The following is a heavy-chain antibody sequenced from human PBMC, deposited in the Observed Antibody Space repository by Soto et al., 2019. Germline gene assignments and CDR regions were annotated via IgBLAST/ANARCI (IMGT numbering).Heavy chain of an antibody. J-gene: IGHJ4*02. D-gene: IGHD2-15*01. CDR1: AFSFGDFA. CDR3: XXXXXGGTWPVYFDW. Sequence: VQLVESGGGLVQPGRSLRLSCTASAFSFGDFAMHWVRQVPGKGLEWVSGINWNGNYIGHADSVKGRFTVSRDNAKXXXXXXXXXXXXXXXXXXXXXXXXXGGTWPVYFDWWGRGTLVTVSS. V-gene: IGHV3-9*01. CDR2: INWNGNYI.